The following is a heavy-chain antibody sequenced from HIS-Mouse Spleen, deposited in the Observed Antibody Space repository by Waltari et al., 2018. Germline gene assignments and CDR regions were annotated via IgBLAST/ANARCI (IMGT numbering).Heavy chain of an antibody. V-gene: IGHV6-1*01. J-gene: IGHJ3*02. CDR3: AARRGEDDAFDI. CDR2: TYYRSKWYN. CDR1: GDSVSSNSPV. D-gene: IGHD3-16*01. Sequence: QVQLQQSGPGLVKPSQTLSLTCPISGDSVSSNSPVWNWLRQSPSRGLEWLGRTYYRSKWYNDYAVSVKSRITINPDTSKNQFSLQLNSVTPEDTAVYYCAARRGEDDAFDIWGQGTMVTVSS.